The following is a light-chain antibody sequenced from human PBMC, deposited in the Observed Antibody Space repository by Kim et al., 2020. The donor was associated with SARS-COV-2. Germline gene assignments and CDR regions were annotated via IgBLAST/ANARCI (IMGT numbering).Light chain of an antibody. Sequence: SSELTQDPAVSVALGQTVRITCQGDSLRSYYASWYQQKPGQAPVLVIYGKNNRPSGIPDRSSGSSSVNTASLTIPGAQAEDEADYSCNSRDSSGNHLAVF. J-gene: IGLJ7*01. V-gene: IGLV3-19*01. CDR3: NSRDSSGNHLAV. CDR1: SLRSYY. CDR2: GKN.